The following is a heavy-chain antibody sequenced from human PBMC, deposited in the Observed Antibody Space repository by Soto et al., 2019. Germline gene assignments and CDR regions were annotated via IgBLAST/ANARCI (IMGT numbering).Heavy chain of an antibody. Sequence: GGSLRLSCAASGFTFSSYAMSWVRQAPGKGLEWVSAISGSGGSTYYADSVKGRFTISGDNSKNTLYLQMNSLRAEDTAVYYCAITEGGSEGFGYYYGMDVWGQGTTVTVSS. CDR1: GFTFSSYA. D-gene: IGHD3-16*01. V-gene: IGHV3-23*01. J-gene: IGHJ6*02. CDR2: ISGSGGST. CDR3: AITEGGSEGFGYYYGMDV.